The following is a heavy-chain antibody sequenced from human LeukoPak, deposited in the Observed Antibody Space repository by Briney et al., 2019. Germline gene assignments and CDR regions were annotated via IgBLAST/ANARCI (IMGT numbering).Heavy chain of an antibody. CDR1: GGSISSGSYY. Sequence: SQTLSLTCTVSGGSISSGSYYWSWLRQPAGTGLEWLGRIYTSGSTNYNPSLKSRVTISVDTSKNQFSLKLSSVTAADTAVYYCSNLISPGWFDPGGQGILVTVSS. V-gene: IGHV4-61*02. J-gene: IGHJ5*02. CDR2: IYTSGST. CDR3: SNLISPGWFDP.